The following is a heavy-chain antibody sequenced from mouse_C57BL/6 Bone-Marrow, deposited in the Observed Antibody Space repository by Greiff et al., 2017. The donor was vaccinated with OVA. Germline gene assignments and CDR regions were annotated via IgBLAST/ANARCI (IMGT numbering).Heavy chain of an antibody. J-gene: IGHJ3*01. V-gene: IGHV1-81*01. CDR2: IYPRSGNT. D-gene: IGHD2-4*01. CDR3: ARSGVYYDYDEAWFAY. Sequence: VQVVESGAELARPGASVKLSCKASGYTFTSYGISWVKQRTGQGLEWIGEIYPRSGNTYYNEKFKGKATLTADKSSSTAYMELRSLTSEDSAVYFCARSGVYYDYDEAWFAYWGQGTLVTVSA. CDR1: GYTFTSYG.